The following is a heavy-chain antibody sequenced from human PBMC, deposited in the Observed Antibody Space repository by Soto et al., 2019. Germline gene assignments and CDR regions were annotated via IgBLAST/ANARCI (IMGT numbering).Heavy chain of an antibody. CDR2: IYWNDDK. CDR3: AHTWGLPFDY. CDR1: GFSLRTTGVG. Sequence: QIILKESGPTLVKPTQTLTLTCTYSGFSLRTTGVGVGWIRQPPGKALEWLGIIYWNDDKRYSPSLKSRFTLTSDISKSQVVLTMTNMDPVDTATYYCAHTWGLPFDYWGQGTLVIVSS. D-gene: IGHD3-16*01. J-gene: IGHJ4*02. V-gene: IGHV2-5*01.